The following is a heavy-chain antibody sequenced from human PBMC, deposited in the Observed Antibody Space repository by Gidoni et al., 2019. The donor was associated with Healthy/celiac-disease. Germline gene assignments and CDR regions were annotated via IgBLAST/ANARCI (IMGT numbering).Heavy chain of an antibody. CDR2: IYTSGST. Sequence: QVQLQESGPGLVKPSPTLSLTCTVPGGPISSGSYYWSWIRQPAGKGREWIGRIYTSGSTNYNPSLKSRVTMSVDTSKNQFSLKLSSVTAADTAVYYCARGSRYDAFDIWGQGTMVTVSS. V-gene: IGHV4-61*02. J-gene: IGHJ3*02. CDR3: ARGSRYDAFDI. CDR1: GGPISSGSYY. D-gene: IGHD3-10*01.